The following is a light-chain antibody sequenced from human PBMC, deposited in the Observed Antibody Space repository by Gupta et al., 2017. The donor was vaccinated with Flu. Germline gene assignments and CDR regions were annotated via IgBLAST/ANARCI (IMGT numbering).Light chain of an antibody. CDR2: GAS. CDR3: RQDKSYRIT. Sequence: DIQMTQSPSSLSASVGDRVIITCRASQTISNALGWYQQKPGKAPKSLIYGASSLQNGVPSRFSGSGSGTDFTLTISSLQPEDIGTYYCRQDKSYRITFGQGTRMEI. V-gene: IGKV1D-16*01. J-gene: IGKJ5*01. CDR1: QTISNA.